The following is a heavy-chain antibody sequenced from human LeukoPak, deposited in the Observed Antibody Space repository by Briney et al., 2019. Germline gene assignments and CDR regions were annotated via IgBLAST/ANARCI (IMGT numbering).Heavy chain of an antibody. V-gene: IGHV4-39*07. D-gene: IGHD6-13*01. CDR2: IYSSGST. CDR3: ARVIELDYFDY. Sequence: PSETLSLTCTVSGASISGSGYYWGWIRQPPGKGLEWIGSIYSSGSTYYNPSLKSRVTISVDTSKNQFSLKLSSVTAADTAVYYCARVIELDYFDYWGQGTLVTVSS. J-gene: IGHJ4*02. CDR1: GASISGSGYY.